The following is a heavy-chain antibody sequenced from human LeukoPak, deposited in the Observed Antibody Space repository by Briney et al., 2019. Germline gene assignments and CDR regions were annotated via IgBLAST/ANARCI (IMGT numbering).Heavy chain of an antibody. CDR2: ISNSGST. D-gene: IGHD2-15*01. CDR1: GGSISSHY. Sequence: SETLSLTCTVSGGSISSHYWTWIRQSPVKGLEWIGDISNSGSTSYNPSLKSRVTISIDTSKNQFSLKLSFVTAADTAVYYCGRDALVGYFSYYYMDVWGKGTTVTVSS. CDR3: GRDALVGYFSYYYMDV. V-gene: IGHV4-59*11. J-gene: IGHJ6*03.